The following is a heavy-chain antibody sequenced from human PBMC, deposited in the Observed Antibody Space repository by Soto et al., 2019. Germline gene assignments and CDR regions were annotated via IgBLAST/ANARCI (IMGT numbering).Heavy chain of an antibody. CDR2: LYHSGGT. V-gene: IGHV4-30-4*08. J-gene: IGHJ4*02. CDR3: ATTDARGYSYGPRDF. D-gene: IGHD5-18*01. CDR1: GASITSGDYY. Sequence: SATLSLTCSVSGASITSGDYYWTWIRQPPGKGLEWIGCLYHSGGTYYSPSLQSRLTISGDTSKNQFSVRLTSVTAADTAVYYCATTDARGYSYGPRDFRGQGITVTVSS.